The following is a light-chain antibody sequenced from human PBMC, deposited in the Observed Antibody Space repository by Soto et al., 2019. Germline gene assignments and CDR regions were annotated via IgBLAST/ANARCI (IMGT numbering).Light chain of an antibody. CDR2: DVS. CDR3: SSYTTSNTRQIV. CDR1: GIAFGGYNY. Sequence: QSALTQPASVSGSPGQSITISCTGTGIAFGGYNYVSWYQHHPGKAPKLLIYDVSNRPSGISNRFSGSKSDNTASLTISGLQPEDEADYYCSSYTTSNTRQIVFGTGTKLTVL. J-gene: IGLJ1*01. V-gene: IGLV2-14*03.